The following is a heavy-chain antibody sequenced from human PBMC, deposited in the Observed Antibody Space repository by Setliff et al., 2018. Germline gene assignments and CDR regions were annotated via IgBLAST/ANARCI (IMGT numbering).Heavy chain of an antibody. CDR2: ISPYTGNT. V-gene: IGHV1-18*01. CDR3: VRSSAPQIVLAADFDR. Sequence: GASVKVSCKTSGYTFTNFGISWVRQAPGQGLEWLGSISPYTGNTNYPERLQGRITMTTDTLTSTVYMELRSLRPDDTALYYCVRSSAPQIVLAADFDRWGQGILVTVSS. CDR1: GYTFTNFG. J-gene: IGHJ4*02. D-gene: IGHD2-8*02.